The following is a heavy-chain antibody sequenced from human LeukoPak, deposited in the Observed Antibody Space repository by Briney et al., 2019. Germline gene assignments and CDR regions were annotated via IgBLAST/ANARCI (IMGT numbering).Heavy chain of an antibody. Sequence: GASVKVSCKASGYTFTSYGISWVRQAPGQGLEWMGWISAYNGNTNYAQKLQGRVTMTTDTSTSTAYMKLRSLRSDDTAVYYCARDSIVVVPAVLDYWGQGTLVTVSS. CDR3: ARDSIVVVPAVLDY. CDR2: ISAYNGNT. V-gene: IGHV1-18*01. CDR1: GYTFTSYG. J-gene: IGHJ4*02. D-gene: IGHD2-2*01.